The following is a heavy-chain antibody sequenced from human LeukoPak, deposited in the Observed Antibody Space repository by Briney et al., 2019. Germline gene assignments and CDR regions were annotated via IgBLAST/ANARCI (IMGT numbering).Heavy chain of an antibody. D-gene: IGHD2-8*02. CDR1: GFTFSDYG. V-gene: IGHV3-64D*09. J-gene: IGHJ4*02. Sequence: GRSLRLSCAASGFTFSDYGMHWVRQAPGKGLEYVSAIGTNGRSTYYADSVEGRFTISRDNSKNTVFLQMSSLRPEDTALYYCVKGQEVVYAPTFDYWGQGTLVTVSS. CDR2: IGTNGRST. CDR3: VKGQEVVYAPTFDY.